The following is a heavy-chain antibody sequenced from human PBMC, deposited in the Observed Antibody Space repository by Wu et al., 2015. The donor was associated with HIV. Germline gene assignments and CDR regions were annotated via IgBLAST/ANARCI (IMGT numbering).Heavy chain of an antibody. CDR1: GINLMNTA. D-gene: IGHD3-9*01. CDR3: AATQILRYFNT. V-gene: IGHV1-58*02. J-gene: IGHJ4*02. Sequence: QMQLVQSGPEVKRPGTSVKLSCKASGINLMNTAIQWVRQARGQRLEWIGRVVAGSGDTNYSQNFQERVTITRDMSTSTAYMELTRLTFEDTAVYSCAATQILRYFNTWGQGNPGHRLL. CDR2: VVAGSGDT.